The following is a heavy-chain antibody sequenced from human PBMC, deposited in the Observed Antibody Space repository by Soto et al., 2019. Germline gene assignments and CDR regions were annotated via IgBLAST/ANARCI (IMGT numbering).Heavy chain of an antibody. Sequence: EVQLVQSGAEVTKPGESLRLSCKGSGYSFTRYWISWVRQMPGKGLEWLGRIDPSDSYTNYSPSFQGHVTISADKSISTAYLQWSSLKASDTAMYYCARAEGEQLVLLNYWGQGTLVTVSS. CDR2: IDPSDSYT. CDR1: GYSFTRYW. V-gene: IGHV5-10-1*03. J-gene: IGHJ4*02. CDR3: ARAEGEQLVLLNY. D-gene: IGHD6-6*01.